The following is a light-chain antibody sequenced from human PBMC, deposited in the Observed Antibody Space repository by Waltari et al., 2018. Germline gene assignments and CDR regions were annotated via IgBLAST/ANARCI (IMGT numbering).Light chain of an antibody. CDR1: QANRSSY. J-gene: IGKJ3*01. CDR2: ASS. V-gene: IGKV3-20*01. CDR3: QRYDPSSFFT. Sequence: ELVLTQSPGSLSLSRGERASLSCRESQANRSSYLAWYQQKPGPSPRLLLYASSNRASGIPDRLGGSGSGTYFTLTISRLEAEDFAVYFCQRYDPSSFFTFGPGTRVAIK.